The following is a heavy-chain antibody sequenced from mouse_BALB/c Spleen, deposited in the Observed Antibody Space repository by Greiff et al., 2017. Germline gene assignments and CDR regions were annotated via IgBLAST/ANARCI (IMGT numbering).Heavy chain of an antibody. V-gene: IGHV5-6-5*01. CDR3: AIEGPYGSSYRAWFAY. CDR1: GFTFSSYA. J-gene: IGHJ3*01. Sequence: EVQGVESGGGLVKPGGSLKLSCAASGFTFSSYAMSWVRQTPEKRLEWVASISSGGSTYYPDSVKGRFTISRDNARNILYLQMSSLRSEDTAMYYCAIEGPYGSSYRAWFAYWGQGTLVTVSA. CDR2: ISSGGST. D-gene: IGHD1-1*01.